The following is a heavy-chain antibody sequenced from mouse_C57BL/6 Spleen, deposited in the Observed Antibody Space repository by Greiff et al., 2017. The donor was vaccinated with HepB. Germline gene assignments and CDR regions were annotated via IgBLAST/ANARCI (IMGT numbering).Heavy chain of an antibody. D-gene: IGHD2-13*01. CDR2: IRNKANGYTT. Sequence: EVMLVESGGGLVQPGGSLSLSCAASGFTFTDYYMSWVRQPPGKALEWLGFIRNKANGYTTEYSASVKGRFTISRDNSQSILYLQMNALRAEDSATYYCARWADRDGDYYYDAMDYWGQGTSVTVSS. J-gene: IGHJ4*01. CDR1: GFTFTDYY. CDR3: ARWADRDGDYYYDAMDY. V-gene: IGHV7-3*01.